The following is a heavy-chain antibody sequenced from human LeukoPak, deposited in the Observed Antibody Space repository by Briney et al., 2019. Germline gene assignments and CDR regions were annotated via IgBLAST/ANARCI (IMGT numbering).Heavy chain of an antibody. CDR2: ISGSGGST. J-gene: IGHJ4*02. D-gene: IGHD3-10*01. Sequence: GGSLRLSCAASGFTFSSYWMSWVRQAPGKGLEWVSAISGSGGSTYYADSVKGRFTISRDNSKNTLYLQMNSLRAEDTAVYYCAKVRYVTMVRGAYFDYWGQGTLVTVSS. V-gene: IGHV3-23*01. CDR1: GFTFSSYW. CDR3: AKVRYVTMVRGAYFDY.